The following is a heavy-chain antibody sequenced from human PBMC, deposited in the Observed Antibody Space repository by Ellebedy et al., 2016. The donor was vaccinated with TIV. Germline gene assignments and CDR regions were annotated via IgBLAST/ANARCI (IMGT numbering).Heavy chain of an antibody. CDR3: AKDQKVNYYDSGDAFDI. CDR2: ISGSGGST. V-gene: IGHV3-23*01. D-gene: IGHD3-22*01. CDR1: GLTFSSYA. J-gene: IGHJ3*02. Sequence: GGSLRLXXAASGLTFSSYAMSWVGQAPGKAREWVSAISGSGGSTYYADSVKGRFTISRDNSKNTLYLQMNSLRAEDTAVYYCAKDQKVNYYDSGDAFDIWGQGTMVTVSS.